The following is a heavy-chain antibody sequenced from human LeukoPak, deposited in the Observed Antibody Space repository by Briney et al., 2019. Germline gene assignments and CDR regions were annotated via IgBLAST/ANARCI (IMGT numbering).Heavy chain of an antibody. CDR2: FDPEDGET. Sequence: GASVKVSCKVSGYTLTELSMHWVRQAPGKGLEWMGGFDPEDGETIYAQKFQGRVTMTEDTSTDTAYMELSSLRSEDTAVYYCATATGVQWLSWFDPWGQGTLVTASS. D-gene: IGHD6-19*01. CDR1: GYTLTELS. V-gene: IGHV1-24*01. CDR3: ATATGVQWLSWFDP. J-gene: IGHJ5*02.